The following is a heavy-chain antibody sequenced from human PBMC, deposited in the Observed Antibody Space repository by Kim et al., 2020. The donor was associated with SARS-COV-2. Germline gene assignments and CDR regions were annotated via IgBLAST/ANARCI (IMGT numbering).Heavy chain of an antibody. V-gene: IGHV3-49*03. Sequence: GGSLRLSCTASGFTFGDYAMSWFRQAPGKGLEWVGFIRSKAYGGTTEYAASVKGRFTISRDDSKSIAYLQMNSLKTEDTAVYYCTRVDLYQLLATTYYYGMDVWGQGTTVTVSS. D-gene: IGHD2-2*01. CDR2: IRSKAYGGTT. CDR1: GFTFGDYA. CDR3: TRVDLYQLLATTYYYGMDV. J-gene: IGHJ6*02.